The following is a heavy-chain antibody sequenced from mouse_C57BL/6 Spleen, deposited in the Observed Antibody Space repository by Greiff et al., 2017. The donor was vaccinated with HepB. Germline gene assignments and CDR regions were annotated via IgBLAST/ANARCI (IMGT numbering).Heavy chain of an antibody. CDR3: ARGKDYSFSY. J-gene: IGHJ3*01. D-gene: IGHD1-1*01. Sequence: QVQLQQPGAELVKPGASVKMSCKASGYNFTSYWITWVKQRPGQGLEWIGEIYPGSGSTNYNENVKSKATMTVDTSSITAYMQLSSLTSEDTAVYYCARGKDYSFSYWGQGTLVTVAA. CDR1: GYNFTSYW. V-gene: IGHV1-55*01. CDR2: IYPGSGST.